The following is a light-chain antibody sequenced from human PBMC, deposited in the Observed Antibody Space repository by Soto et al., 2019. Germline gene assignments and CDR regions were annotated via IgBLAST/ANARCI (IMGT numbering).Light chain of an antibody. CDR3: QQYNTWPLIT. Sequence: EIVMTQSPGTLSVSPGERATLSCRASQTVSRHLAWYQQKPGQAPRLLIFGASTRATGIPARFSGSGSGTDLTLTISSLQSEDFAVYYCQQYNTWPLITFGPGTRLDIK. V-gene: IGKV3-15*01. CDR1: QTVSRH. J-gene: IGKJ5*01. CDR2: GAS.